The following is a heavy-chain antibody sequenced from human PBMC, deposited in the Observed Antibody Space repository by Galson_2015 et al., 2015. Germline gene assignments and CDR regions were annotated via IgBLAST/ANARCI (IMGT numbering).Heavy chain of an antibody. CDR2: INCKSGDT. CDR3: VRDWDV. V-gene: IGHV1-2*04. CDR1: GHSLTELS. Sequence: VSGHSLTELSVHWVRQAPGQGLEWMGWINCKSGDTGYAKKFQGWVTMTRDTSSTTAYMDISGLKLGDTAMYYCVRDWDVWGQGTTVIVSS. J-gene: IGHJ6*02.